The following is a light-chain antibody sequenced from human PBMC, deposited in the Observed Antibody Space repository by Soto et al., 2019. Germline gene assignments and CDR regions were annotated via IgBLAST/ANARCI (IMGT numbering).Light chain of an antibody. V-gene: IGKV1-5*01. CDR1: HNIERW. CDR2: DAT. J-gene: IGKJ1*01. CDR3: QQFAKSST. Sequence: NPMTESPSALSATEGDKVTITFRASHNIERWMAWYQQKRGRAPSLLIFDATTLHSGVPSRFSGGGSGTEFTLTINGLQPDDFATYYCQQFAKSSTSAQRAKVDI.